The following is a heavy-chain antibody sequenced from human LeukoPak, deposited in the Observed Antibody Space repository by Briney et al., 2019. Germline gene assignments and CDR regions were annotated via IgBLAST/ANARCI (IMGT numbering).Heavy chain of an antibody. CDR1: GFIFSNAW. Sequence: GGSLRLSCAASGFIFSNAWVSWVRQAPGKGLEWVGRIKSKTDGGTTDYAAPVKGRFTISRDDSKNTLYLQMNSLKTEDTAVYYCATDIVVVPAAHDYWGQGTLVTVPS. CDR3: ATDIVVVPAAHDY. V-gene: IGHV3-15*01. D-gene: IGHD2-2*01. J-gene: IGHJ4*02. CDR2: IKSKTDGGTT.